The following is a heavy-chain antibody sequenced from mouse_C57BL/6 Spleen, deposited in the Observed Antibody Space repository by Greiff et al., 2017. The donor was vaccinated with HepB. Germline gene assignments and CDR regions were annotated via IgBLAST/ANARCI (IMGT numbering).Heavy chain of an antibody. J-gene: IGHJ1*03. Sequence: EVQLMESGGGLVKPGGSLKLSCAASGFTFSDYGMHWVRQAPEKGLEWVAYISSGSSTIYYADTVKGRFTISRDNAKNTLFLQMTSLRSEDTAMYYCARGLLLGYFDVWGTGTTVTVSS. CDR2: ISSGSSTI. D-gene: IGHD2-3*01. CDR1: GFTFSDYG. CDR3: ARGLLLGYFDV. V-gene: IGHV5-17*01.